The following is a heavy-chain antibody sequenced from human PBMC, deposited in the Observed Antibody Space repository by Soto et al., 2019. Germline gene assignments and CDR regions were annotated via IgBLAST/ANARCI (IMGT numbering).Heavy chain of an antibody. CDR3: ARGAEKAGATLDY. Sequence: QVQLVESGGGVVQPGRSLRLSCAASGFTFSSYAMHWVRQAPGKGLEWVAVIWYDGSNKYYVDSVKGRFTISRDNSKNTLYLQMNSLRAEDTAAYYWARGAEKAGATLDYWGQGTLVTVSS. D-gene: IGHD1-26*01. J-gene: IGHJ4*02. CDR1: GFTFSSYA. CDR2: IWYDGSNK. V-gene: IGHV3-33*01.